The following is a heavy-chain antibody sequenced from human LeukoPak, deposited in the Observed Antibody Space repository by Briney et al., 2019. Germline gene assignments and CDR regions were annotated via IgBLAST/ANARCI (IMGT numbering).Heavy chain of an antibody. J-gene: IGHJ3*02. Sequence: SETLSLTCAVYGGSFSGYYCSWIRQPPGKGQEWIGESNHSGSTNYNPSLKSRVTISVDTSKTKFSLKLSSVTAADTAVYYCARASPNCYDSSGYYWFTQRDAFDIWGQGTMVTVSS. D-gene: IGHD3-22*01. CDR1: GGSFSGYY. CDR2: SNHSGST. V-gene: IGHV4-34*01. CDR3: ARASPNCYDSSGYYWFTQRDAFDI.